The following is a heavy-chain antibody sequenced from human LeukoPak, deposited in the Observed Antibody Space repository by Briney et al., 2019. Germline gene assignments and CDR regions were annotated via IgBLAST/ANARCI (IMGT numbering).Heavy chain of an antibody. CDR1: GFTLSSYS. CDR3: ERGSRYSDY. Sequence: GGSLRLSCAASGFTLSSYSMNWVRQAPGNELEWVSSISSSSSYIYYADSVKGPFTISRDNAKNSLYLQMSSLRAEDTAVYYCERGSRYSDYWGQGTLVTVSS. D-gene: IGHD1-1*01. J-gene: IGHJ4*02. CDR2: ISSSSSYI. V-gene: IGHV3-21*01.